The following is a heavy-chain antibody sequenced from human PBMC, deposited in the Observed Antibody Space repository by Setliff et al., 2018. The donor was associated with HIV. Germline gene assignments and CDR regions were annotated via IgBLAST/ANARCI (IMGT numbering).Heavy chain of an antibody. D-gene: IGHD5-12*01. J-gene: IGHJ4*02. CDR1: GGSISSGSYY. CDR3: ATGQMATRY. V-gene: IGHV4-61*02. CDR2: IYTSGST. Sequence: SSETLSLTCTVSGGSISSGSYYWSWIRQPAGKGLEWIGRIYTSGSTNYNPSLKSRVTISVDTSKNQFSLKLSSVTAADTAVYYCATGQMATRYWGQGTLVTVS.